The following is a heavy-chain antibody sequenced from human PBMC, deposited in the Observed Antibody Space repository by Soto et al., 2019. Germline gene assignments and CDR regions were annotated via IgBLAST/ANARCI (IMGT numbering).Heavy chain of an antibody. CDR2: ISWDGGST. J-gene: IGHJ4*02. CDR3: AKEVLRYFDWSDHYFDY. V-gene: IGHV3-43*01. CDR1: GFTFDDYT. D-gene: IGHD3-9*01. Sequence: GGSLRLSCAASGFTFDDYTMHWVRQAPGKGLEWVSLISWDGGSTYYVDSVKGRFTISRDNSKNSLYLQMNSLRTEDTALYYCAKEVLRYFDWSDHYFDYWGQGTLVTVSS.